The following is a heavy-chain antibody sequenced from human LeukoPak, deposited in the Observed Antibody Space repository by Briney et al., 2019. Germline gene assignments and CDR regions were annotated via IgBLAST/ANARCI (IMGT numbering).Heavy chain of an antibody. CDR2: ISSSGSTI. CDR3: ARDGGSGSYYKSFDY. V-gene: IGHV3-48*03. J-gene: IGHJ4*02. Sequence: GGSLRLSCAASGFTFSSYEMNWVRQAPGKGLEWVSYISSSGSTIYYADSVKGRFTISRDNAKNPLYLQMNSLRAEDTAVYYCARDGGSGSYYKSFDYRGQGTLVTVSS. D-gene: IGHD3-10*01. CDR1: GFTFSSYE.